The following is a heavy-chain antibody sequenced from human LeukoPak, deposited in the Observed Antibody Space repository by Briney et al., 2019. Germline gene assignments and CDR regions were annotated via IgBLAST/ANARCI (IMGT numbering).Heavy chain of an antibody. CDR3: AKDGGLWVSAHWGDS. CDR1: GFTFSSYW. CDR2: IKQDGSQK. V-gene: IGHV3-7*03. D-gene: IGHD7-27*01. J-gene: IGHJ4*02. Sequence: SGGSLRLSCAASGFTFSSYWMSWVRQAPGKGLEWVANIKQDGSQKYYVDSVKGRFSISRDNSKNTLFLQMNSLRAEDTAVYYCAKDGGLWVSAHWGDSWGRGTLVTVSS.